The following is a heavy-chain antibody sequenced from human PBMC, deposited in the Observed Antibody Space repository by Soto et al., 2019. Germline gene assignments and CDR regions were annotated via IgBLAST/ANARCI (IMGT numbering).Heavy chain of an antibody. V-gene: IGHV4-59*08. Sequence: PSETLSLTCTVSGGSISSYSWSWIRQPPGKGLEWIGYIYYSGSTNYNPSLKSRVTISVDTSKNQFSLKLSSVTAADTAVYYCARTTGTSWGYYYYYMDVWGKGTTVTVSS. J-gene: IGHJ6*03. CDR1: GGSISSYS. D-gene: IGHD1-1*01. CDR2: IYYSGST. CDR3: ARTTGTSWGYYYYYMDV.